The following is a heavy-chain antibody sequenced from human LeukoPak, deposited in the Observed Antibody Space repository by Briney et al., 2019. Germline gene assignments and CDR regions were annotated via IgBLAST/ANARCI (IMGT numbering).Heavy chain of an antibody. CDR2: ISGGGLRT. CDR3: ARSTYHDY. V-gene: IGHV3-64*01. D-gene: IGHD2/OR15-2a*01. J-gene: IGHJ4*02. Sequence: PGGSLRLSCAASGFILNTYTIHWVRQAPGKGLEYVSTISGGGLRTYYANSVKGRFTVSRDNSKNTLYLQMGSLRTEDMAMYYCARSTYHDYWGQGTLVTVSS. CDR1: GFILNTYT.